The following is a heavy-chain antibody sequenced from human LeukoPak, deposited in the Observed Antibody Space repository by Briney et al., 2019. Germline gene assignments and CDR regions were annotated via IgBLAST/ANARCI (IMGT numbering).Heavy chain of an antibody. CDR3: ARDREGIAARPDAFDI. V-gene: IGHV4-59*12. J-gene: IGHJ3*02. D-gene: IGHD6-6*01. Sequence: SETLSLTCTVSGGSISSYYWSWIRQPPGKGLEWIGYIYYSGSTNYNPSLKSRVTISVDTSKNQFSLKLSSVTAADTAVYYCARDREGIAARPDAFDIWGQGTMVTVSS. CDR1: GGSISSYY. CDR2: IYYSGST.